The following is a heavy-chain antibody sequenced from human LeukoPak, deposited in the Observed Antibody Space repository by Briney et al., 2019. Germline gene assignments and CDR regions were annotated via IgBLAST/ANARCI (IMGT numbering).Heavy chain of an antibody. CDR2: ISSSGSTI. Sequence: GGSLRLACAASGFTFSDYYMSWIRQAPGKGLEWVSYISSSGSTIYYADSVKGRFTISRDNAKNSLYLQMNSLRAEDTAVYYCARDAYSGYVVYYYMDVWGKGTTVTISS. V-gene: IGHV3-11*01. CDR1: GFTFSDYY. CDR3: ARDAYSGYVVYYYMDV. D-gene: IGHD5-12*01. J-gene: IGHJ6*03.